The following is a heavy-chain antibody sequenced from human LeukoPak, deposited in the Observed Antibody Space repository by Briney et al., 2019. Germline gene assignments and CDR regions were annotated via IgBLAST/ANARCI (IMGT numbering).Heavy chain of an antibody. V-gene: IGHV5-51*01. CDR1: GYSFTGYW. J-gene: IGHJ4*02. CDR3: ARRKGHDFNNGGYIFDY. Sequence: GESLKISCQGFGYSFTGYWIAWVRQMPVKGLEWMGIIYPGDSDTRYSPAFQGQVPISADKSIDTAYLQWSSLKASDTAMYYCARRKGHDFNNGGYIFDYWGQGSLVTVSS. D-gene: IGHD2-8*01. CDR2: IYPGDSDT.